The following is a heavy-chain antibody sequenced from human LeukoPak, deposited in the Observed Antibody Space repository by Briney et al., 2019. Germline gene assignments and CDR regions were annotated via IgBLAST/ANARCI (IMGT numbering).Heavy chain of an antibody. CDR3: AREDSGTYPGAVFYY. CDR2: IYYSGST. CDR1: GGSISSYY. Sequence: KPSDTLSLTCTVSGGSISSYYWSWIRQPPGKGVEWIGYIYYSGSTNYNPSLKSRVTISADTSKNQLSLKLRSVTAADTAVYYCAREDSGTYPGAVFYYWGQGTLVTVSS. D-gene: IGHD1-26*01. J-gene: IGHJ4*02. V-gene: IGHV4-59*01.